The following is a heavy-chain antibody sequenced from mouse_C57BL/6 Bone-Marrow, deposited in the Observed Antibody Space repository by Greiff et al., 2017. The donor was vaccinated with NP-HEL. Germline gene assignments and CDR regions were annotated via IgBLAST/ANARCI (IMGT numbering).Heavy chain of an antibody. J-gene: IGHJ4*01. CDR3: ARVGLRAMDY. CDR1: GYTFTSYW. CDR2: IDPSDSYT. Sequence: VQLQQPGAELVMPGASVKLSCKASGYTFTSYWMHWVKQRPGQGLEWIGEIDPSDSYTNYNQKFKGKSTLTVDKSSSTAYMQLSSLTSEDSAVYYCARVGLRAMDYWGQGTSVTVSS. V-gene: IGHV1-69*01.